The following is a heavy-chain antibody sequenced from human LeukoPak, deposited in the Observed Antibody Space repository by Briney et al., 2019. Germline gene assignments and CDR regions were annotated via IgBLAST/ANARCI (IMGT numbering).Heavy chain of an antibody. CDR2: ISGSGGST. Sequence: GGSLRLSCAASGFTFSSYAMSWVRQAPGKGLEWVSAISGSGGSTYYADSVKGRFTISRNNSKNTLYLQMNSLRAEDTALYYCAKAVVAVAGTGYYFDYWGQGTLVTVSS. CDR3: AKAVVAVAGTGYYFDY. J-gene: IGHJ4*02. V-gene: IGHV3-23*01. CDR1: GFTFSSYA. D-gene: IGHD6-19*01.